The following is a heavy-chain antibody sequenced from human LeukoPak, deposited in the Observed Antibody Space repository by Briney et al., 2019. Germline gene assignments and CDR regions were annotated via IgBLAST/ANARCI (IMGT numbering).Heavy chain of an antibody. CDR3: ARAFEEYDILTGYFSY. D-gene: IGHD3-9*01. CDR2: IIPILGIA. V-gene: IGHV1-69*04. J-gene: IGHJ4*02. Sequence: GASVKVSCKASGGTFSSYAISWVRQAPGQGLEWMGRIIPILGIANYAQKFQGRVTITADKSTSTAYMELSSLRSEDTAVYYCARAFEEYDILTGYFSYWGQGTLVTVSS. CDR1: GGTFSSYA.